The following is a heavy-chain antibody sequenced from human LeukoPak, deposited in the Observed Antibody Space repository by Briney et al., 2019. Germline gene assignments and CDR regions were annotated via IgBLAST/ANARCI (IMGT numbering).Heavy chain of an antibody. CDR3: ARGPHRYDSSGYYPRDY. Sequence: ASVKVSCKASGYTFTSYGISWVRQAPGQGLEWMGWISAYNGNTNYAQKLQGRVTMTTDTSTSTAYMELSSLRSEDTAVYYCARGPHRYDSSGYYPRDYWGQGTLVTASS. CDR1: GYTFTSYG. CDR2: ISAYNGNT. J-gene: IGHJ4*02. V-gene: IGHV1-18*01. D-gene: IGHD3-22*01.